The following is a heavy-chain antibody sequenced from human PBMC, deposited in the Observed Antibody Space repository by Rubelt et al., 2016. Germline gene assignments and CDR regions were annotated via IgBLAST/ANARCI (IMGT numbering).Heavy chain of an antibody. V-gene: IGHV4-39*01. CDR1: GGSISSTSYY. CDR2: IYYSGST. CDR3: ARTLAGFFRRVDP. J-gene: IGHJ5*02. D-gene: IGHD6-19*01. Sequence: QLRLQESGPGLVKPSETLSLPCTVSGGSISSTSYYWGWIRQPPGKGLEWIGSIYYSGSTYYNPSRKSRVTMSVDPSKNQWSLKVGSGTAAYTAGYYCARTLAGFFRRVDPWGQGTLVTVYS.